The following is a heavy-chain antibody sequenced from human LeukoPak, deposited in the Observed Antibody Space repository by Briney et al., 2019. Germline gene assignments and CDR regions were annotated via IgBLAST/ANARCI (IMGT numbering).Heavy chain of an antibody. J-gene: IGHJ4*02. CDR2: IKQDGSEK. CDR3: ARAGGATKDYYDSSGYGDY. Sequence: PGGSLRLSCAASGFTFSSYWMSWVRQAPGKGLEWVANIKQDGSEKYYVDSVKGRFTISRDNAKNSLYLQMNSLRAEDTAVYYCARAGGATKDYYDSSGYGDYWGQGTLVTVSS. CDR1: GFTFSSYW. D-gene: IGHD3-22*01. V-gene: IGHV3-7*01.